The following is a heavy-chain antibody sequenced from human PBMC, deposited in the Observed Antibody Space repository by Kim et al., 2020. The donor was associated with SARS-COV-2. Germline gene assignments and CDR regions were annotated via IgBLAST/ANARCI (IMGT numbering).Heavy chain of an antibody. CDR3: ARHLDDYGDFTASFDI. J-gene: IGHJ3*02. Sequence: SETLSLTCTVSGGSISSSSYYWGWIRQPPGKGLEWIGSIYYSGSTYYNPSLKSRVTISVDTSKNQFSLKLSSVTAADTAVYYCARHLDDYGDFTASFDIWGQGTMVTVSS. CDR1: GGSISSSSYY. CDR2: IYYSGST. D-gene: IGHD4-17*01. V-gene: IGHV4-39*01.